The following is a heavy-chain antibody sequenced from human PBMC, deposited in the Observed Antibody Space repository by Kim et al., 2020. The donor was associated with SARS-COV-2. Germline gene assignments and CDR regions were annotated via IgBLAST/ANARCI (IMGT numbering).Heavy chain of an antibody. CDR3: ARDEVVVATRDYYYGMDV. V-gene: IGHV3-48*03. D-gene: IGHD5-12*01. J-gene: IGHJ6*02. Sequence: KCRFTISRDNAKNSLYLQMNSLGAEDTAVYYCARDEVVVATRDYYYGMDVWGQGTTVTVSS.